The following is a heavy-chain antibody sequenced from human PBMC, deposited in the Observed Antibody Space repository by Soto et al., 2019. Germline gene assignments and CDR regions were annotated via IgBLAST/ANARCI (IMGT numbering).Heavy chain of an antibody. J-gene: IGHJ4*02. CDR2: IYYSGST. CDR3: AREGSYGPFDY. Sequence: SETLSLTCTVSGGSISSGGYYWSWIRQHPGKGLEWIGYIYYSGSTYYNPSLKSRVTISVDTSKTQFSLKLSSVTAADTAVYYCAREGSYGPFDYWGQGTLVTVSS. CDR1: GGSISSGGYY. V-gene: IGHV4-31*03. D-gene: IGHD5-18*01.